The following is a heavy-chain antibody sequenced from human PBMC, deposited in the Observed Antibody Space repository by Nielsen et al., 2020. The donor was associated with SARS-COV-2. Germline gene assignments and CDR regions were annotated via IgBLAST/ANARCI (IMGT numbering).Heavy chain of an antibody. D-gene: IGHD6-19*01. V-gene: IGHV3-11*05. J-gene: IGHJ4*02. Sequence: GESLKISCAASGFTFNAYYMSWIRQAPGKGLESLSYISGDSSDTNYADSVKGRFTISRDNAKNSLYLQMNSLRAEDTALYYCAKAPGYSSGWYYFDYWGQGTLVTVSS. CDR3: AKAPGYSSGWYYFDY. CDR2: ISGDSSDT. CDR1: GFTFNAYY.